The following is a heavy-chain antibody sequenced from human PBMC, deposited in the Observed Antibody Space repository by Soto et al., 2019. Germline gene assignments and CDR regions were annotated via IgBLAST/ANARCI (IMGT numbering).Heavy chain of an antibody. D-gene: IGHD2-21*02. V-gene: IGHV3-30*18. J-gene: IGHJ4*02. CDR2: ISYDGSNK. CDR3: AKDADTIVVTAIHFPYYFDY. Sequence: QVQLVESGGGVVQPGRSLRLSCAASGFTFSSYGMHWVRQAPGKGLEWVAVISYDGSNKYYADSVKGRFTISRDNSKNTLYLQMNSLRAEDTAVYYCAKDADTIVVTAIHFPYYFDYWGQGTLVTVSS. CDR1: GFTFSSYG.